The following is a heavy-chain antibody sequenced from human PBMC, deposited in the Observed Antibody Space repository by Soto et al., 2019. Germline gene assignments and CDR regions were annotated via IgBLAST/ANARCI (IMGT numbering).Heavy chain of an antibody. D-gene: IGHD5-12*01. V-gene: IGHV3-74*01. CDR1: GFSFSSYW. Sequence: PGGSLRLSCAASGFSFSSYWMHWVRQAPGKGLVWVSRINSDGSSTSYADSVKGRFTISRDNAKNTLYLQMNSLRAEDTAVYYCARNSGYDWEGLDYWGQGTLVTVSS. J-gene: IGHJ4*02. CDR2: INSDGSST. CDR3: ARNSGYDWEGLDY.